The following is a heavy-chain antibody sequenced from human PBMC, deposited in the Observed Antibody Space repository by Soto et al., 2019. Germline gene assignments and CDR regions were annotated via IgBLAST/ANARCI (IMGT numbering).Heavy chain of an antibody. CDR3: AREVEGPAAYYYCYYMDG. V-gene: IGHV1-69*08. CDR1: GGTFSSYT. D-gene: IGHD2-2*01. CDR2: IIPILGIA. J-gene: IGHJ6*03. Sequence: QFQLLQSGAEVKKPGSSVKVSCKASGGTFSSYTISWVRQAPGPGLEWMGRIIPILGIANYAQKFQGRVTITADKATSTAYMELSSLRSEDTAVYYCAREVEGPAAYYYCYYMDGWGKGATVTVSS.